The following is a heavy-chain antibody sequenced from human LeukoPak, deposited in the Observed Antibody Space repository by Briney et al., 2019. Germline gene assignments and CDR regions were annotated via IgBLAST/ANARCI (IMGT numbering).Heavy chain of an antibody. D-gene: IGHD3-22*01. CDR3: ASGYYDSSGLGWFDP. CDR2: ISSSSSYI. V-gene: IGHV3-21*04. CDR1: GFTFSSYS. Sequence: GGSLRLSCAASGFTFSSYSMNWVRQAPGKGLEWVSSISSSSSYIYYADSVKGRFTISRDNAKNSLYLQMNSLRAEDTAVYYCASGYYDSSGLGWFDPWGQGTLVTVSS. J-gene: IGHJ5*02.